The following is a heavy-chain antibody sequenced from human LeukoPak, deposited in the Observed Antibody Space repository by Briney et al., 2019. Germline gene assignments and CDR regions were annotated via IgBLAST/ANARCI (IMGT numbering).Heavy chain of an antibody. Sequence: PGRSLRLSCAASGFTFSSYGMNWVRQAPGKGLEWVSSISSSSSCIYYADSVKGRFTISRDNAKNSLYLQMNSLRAEDTAVYYCARDVCSSTSCYVSYYYYYYMDVWGKGTTVTVSS. CDR3: ARDVCSSTSCYVSYYYYYYMDV. V-gene: IGHV3-21*01. CDR2: ISSSSSCI. J-gene: IGHJ6*03. CDR1: GFTFSSYG. D-gene: IGHD2-2*01.